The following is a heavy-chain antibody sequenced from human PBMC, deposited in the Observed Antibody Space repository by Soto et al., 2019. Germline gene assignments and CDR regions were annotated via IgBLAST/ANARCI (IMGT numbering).Heavy chain of an antibody. CDR1: GYSFTSYW. V-gene: IGHV5-10-1*01. CDR2: IDPSDSYT. D-gene: IGHD3-3*01. Sequence: ETLSLTCTFSGYSFTSYWISWVRQMPGKGLEWMGRIDPSDSYTNYSPSFQGHVTISADKSISTAYLQWSSLKASDTAMYYCAREPLVYYDFWSGYRAAYGMDVWGQGTTVTVSS. J-gene: IGHJ6*02. CDR3: AREPLVYYDFWSGYRAAYGMDV.